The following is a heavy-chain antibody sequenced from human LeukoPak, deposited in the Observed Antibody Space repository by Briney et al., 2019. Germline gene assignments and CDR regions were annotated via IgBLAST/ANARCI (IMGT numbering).Heavy chain of an antibody. CDR1: GFTFSSYA. Sequence: GGSLRLSCAASGFTFSSYAMHWVRQAPGKGLEYVSAISSNGWSTYYADSVKGRFTISRDNSKNTLYLQMSSLRAEDTALYHCVKAGVRGADSWGQGTLVTVSS. CDR3: VKAGVRGADS. V-gene: IGHV3-64D*06. CDR2: ISSNGWST. D-gene: IGHD3-10*01. J-gene: IGHJ5*01.